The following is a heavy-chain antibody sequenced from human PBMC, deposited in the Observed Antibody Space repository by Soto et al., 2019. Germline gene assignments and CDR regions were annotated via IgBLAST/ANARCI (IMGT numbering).Heavy chain of an antibody. CDR3: VRGGYDDISSDYWKLAT. CDR2: IYYSGST. Sequence: SGTMCLTCTVSGGNIRDFDWPWIRQPPGKGLEWIGYIYYSGSTNYNPSLKSRVTMSVDTSKNHFSLKLSSVTAADTAVYYCVRGGYDDISSDYWKLATWGKGTLVTVSS. D-gene: IGHD3-22*01. CDR1: GGNIRDFD. J-gene: IGHJ5*02. V-gene: IGHV4-59*01.